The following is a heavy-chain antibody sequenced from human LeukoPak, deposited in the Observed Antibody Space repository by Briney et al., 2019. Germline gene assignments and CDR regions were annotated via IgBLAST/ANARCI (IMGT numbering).Heavy chain of an antibody. V-gene: IGHV4-39*07. CDR3: ARETSQKGAHYMDV. D-gene: IGHD3-16*01. CDR1: GDSITGYY. Sequence: SETLSLTCSVSGDSITGYYWGWIRQPPGKGLEWIGNIYYTGNTYYNSSLKSRVTISLDTSKNQFSLKLRSVTAADTAVYYCARETSQKGAHYMDVWGKGTTVTVSS. J-gene: IGHJ6*03. CDR2: IYYTGNT.